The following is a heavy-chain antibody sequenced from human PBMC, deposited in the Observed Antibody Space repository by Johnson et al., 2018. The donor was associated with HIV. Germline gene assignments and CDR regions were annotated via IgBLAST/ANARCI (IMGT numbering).Heavy chain of an antibody. CDR2: LYSGGNT. CDR3: ARGGGYSIAAPSDAFDI. J-gene: IGHJ3*02. D-gene: IGHD6-6*01. V-gene: IGHV3-66*02. CDR1: GFSVSNNY. Sequence: MQLVESGGGVVQPGGSLRLSCGASGFSVSNNYMNLVRQAPGKGLEWVSVLYSGGNTYYADSVKGRFTISRDNSKNTLYLQMNSLRAEDTAVYYCARGGGYSIAAPSDAFDIWGQGTMVTVSS.